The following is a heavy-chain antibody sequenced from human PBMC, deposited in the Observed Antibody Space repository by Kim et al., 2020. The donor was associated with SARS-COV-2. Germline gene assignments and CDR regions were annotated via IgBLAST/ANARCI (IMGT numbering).Heavy chain of an antibody. V-gene: IGHV3-30*01. CDR3: ARDWDY. J-gene: IGHJ4*02. Sequence: DGSNKYYADSVKGRFTISRDNSKNTLYLQVNSLRAEDTAVYYCARDWDYWGQGTLVTVSS. CDR2: DGSNK.